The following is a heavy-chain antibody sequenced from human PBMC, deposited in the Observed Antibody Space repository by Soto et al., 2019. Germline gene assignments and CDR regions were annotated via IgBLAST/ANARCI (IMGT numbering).Heavy chain of an antibody. Sequence: GGSLRLSCAASGFTFRTYAMSWVRQAPGKGLEWVSTISGSGSTYYADSVKGRFTISRDNSKNTLYLQMNSLRAEDTAVYYCAKDSGSSSLKEYYYYYYGMDVWGQGTTVTVSS. D-gene: IGHD6-6*01. CDR2: ISGSGST. CDR3: AKDSGSSSLKEYYYYYYGMDV. J-gene: IGHJ6*02. CDR1: GFTFRTYA. V-gene: IGHV3-23*01.